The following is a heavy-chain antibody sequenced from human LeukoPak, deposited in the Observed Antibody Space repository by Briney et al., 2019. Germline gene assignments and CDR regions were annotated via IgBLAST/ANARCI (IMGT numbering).Heavy chain of an antibody. CDR3: AKDASTTNNFYFFDY. V-gene: IGHV3-23*01. Sequence: GGSLRLSCAASGFTFTNYAMTWVRQAPGKGLEWISGISKSGDITFYADSVKGRFTISRDTSKSAVYLQMNNLRAEDTAIYYCAKDASTTNNFYFFDYWGQGALATISS. D-gene: IGHD1-1*01. CDR2: ISKSGDIT. J-gene: IGHJ4*02. CDR1: GFTFTNYA.